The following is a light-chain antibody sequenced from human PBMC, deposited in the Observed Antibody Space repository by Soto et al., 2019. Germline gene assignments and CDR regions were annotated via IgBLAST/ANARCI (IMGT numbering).Light chain of an antibody. CDR2: GAS. Sequence: SVFTQSSGHLSLSPGERATLSCRASQSVSNNYLAWYQQQPGQAPSLLIYGASNRATGIPDRFSGSWSGTDFTLTISRVEHEDLAVYYCQQCGSSGTFGQGTKVDI. CDR3: QQCGSSGT. V-gene: IGKV3-20*01. J-gene: IGKJ1*01. CDR1: QSVSNNY.